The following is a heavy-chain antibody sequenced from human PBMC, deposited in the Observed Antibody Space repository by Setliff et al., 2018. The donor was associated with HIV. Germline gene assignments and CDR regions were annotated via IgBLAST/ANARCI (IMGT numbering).Heavy chain of an antibody. CDR3: ARTGWWVASGAFDI. J-gene: IGHJ3*02. CDR2: INPNSEET. V-gene: IGHV1-2*02. CDR1: GYTFTGFY. D-gene: IGHD2-15*01. Sequence: ASVKVSCKASGYTFTGFYLHWLRQAPGQGLEWMGWINPNSEETYYAQKFQGRVTMTRDTSISTAYMELSRLRSDDTAVYYCARTGWWVASGAFDIWGQGTMVTVSS.